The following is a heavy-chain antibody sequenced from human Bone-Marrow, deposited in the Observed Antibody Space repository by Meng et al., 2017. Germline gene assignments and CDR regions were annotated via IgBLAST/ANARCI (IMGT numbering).Heavy chain of an antibody. CDR2: INHSGST. J-gene: IGHJ4*02. D-gene: IGHD5-18*01. V-gene: IGHV4-34*01. Sequence: QVQLQQWGAGLLKPSETLSLTCAVYGGSFSGYYWSWIRQPPGKGREWIGEINHSGSTNYNPSLKSRVTISVDTSKNQFSLKLSSVTAADTAVYYCARTRGYSYGYYGYWGQGTLVTVSS. CDR1: GGSFSGYY. CDR3: ARTRGYSYGYYGY.